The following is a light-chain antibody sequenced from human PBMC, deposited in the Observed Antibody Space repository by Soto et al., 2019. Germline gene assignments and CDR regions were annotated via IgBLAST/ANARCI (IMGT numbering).Light chain of an antibody. V-gene: IGKV1-5*03. J-gene: IGKJ2*01. CDR1: QSISSW. CDR3: QEYKSYST. Sequence: DIQMTQSPSTLSASVGDRVTITCRASQSISSWLAWYQQKPGKAPKLLIYKASSLESGVPSRFSGSGSGPEFTLTISSLQPDDFATYYCQEYKSYSTFGQGTKLEIK. CDR2: KAS.